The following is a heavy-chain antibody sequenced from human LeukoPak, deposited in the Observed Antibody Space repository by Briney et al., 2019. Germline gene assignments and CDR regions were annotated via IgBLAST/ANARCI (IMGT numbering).Heavy chain of an antibody. V-gene: IGHV4-31*03. Sequence: SETLSLTCTVSGGSISSGGYYWSWIRQHPGKGLEWIGYIYYSGSTYYNPSLKSRVTISVDTSKNQFSLKLSSVTAADTAVYYCARDSWDSSGYYHDYWGQGTLVTVSS. D-gene: IGHD3-22*01. CDR3: ARDSWDSSGYYHDY. CDR2: IYYSGST. J-gene: IGHJ4*02. CDR1: GGSISSGGYY.